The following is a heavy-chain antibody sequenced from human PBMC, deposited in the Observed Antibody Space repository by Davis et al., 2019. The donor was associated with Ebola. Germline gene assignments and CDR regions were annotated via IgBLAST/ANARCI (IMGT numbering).Heavy chain of an antibody. J-gene: IGHJ4*02. Sequence: PGGSLRLSCAASGFTFSSYAMSWVRQAPGKGLEWVSAISGSGGSTYYADSVKGRFTISRDNSKNTLYLQMNSLRAEDTAVYYCARTDFWSGWANWPFDYWGQGTLVTVSS. CDR1: GFTFSSYA. D-gene: IGHD3-3*01. V-gene: IGHV3-23*01. CDR3: ARTDFWSGWANWPFDY. CDR2: ISGSGGST.